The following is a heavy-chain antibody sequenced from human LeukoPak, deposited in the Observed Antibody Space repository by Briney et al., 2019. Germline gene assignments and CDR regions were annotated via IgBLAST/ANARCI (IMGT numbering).Heavy chain of an antibody. D-gene: IGHD1-26*01. V-gene: IGHV3-15*01. Sequence: PGGSLRLSCAASGFTFSNAWMSWVRQAPGKGLEWVGRLKSKTDGGTTDYAAPVKGRFTISSDDSKNTLYLQMNSLKTEDTAAYYCTTDPWGGSYYFDYWGQGTLVTVSS. CDR2: LKSKTDGGTT. CDR1: GFTFSNAW. CDR3: TTDPWGGSYYFDY. J-gene: IGHJ4*02.